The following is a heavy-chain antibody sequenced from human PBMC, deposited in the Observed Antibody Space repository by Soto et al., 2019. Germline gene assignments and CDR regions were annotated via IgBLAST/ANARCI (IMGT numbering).Heavy chain of an antibody. Sequence: PSETLSLTCTVSGGSINSFYWSWIRQPPGKGLEWIGYGYYSGSTNYNPSLKSRVTISIDTSKNQFSPNVSSITAADTAVYYCARGLGSHYFYMDVWAKGTTVTVSS. CDR3: ARGLGSHYFYMDV. CDR2: GYYSGST. J-gene: IGHJ6*03. V-gene: IGHV4-59*08. CDR1: GGSINSFY.